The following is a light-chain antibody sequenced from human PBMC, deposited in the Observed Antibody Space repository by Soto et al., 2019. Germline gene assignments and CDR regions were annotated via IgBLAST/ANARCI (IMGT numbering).Light chain of an antibody. Sequence: SYELTQPPSVSEAPGQTARITCGANDIGSKSVHWYQQRPGQAPVLVVYENSDRPSGIPERFSGSNSGNTATLTISRVEPGDEADYYCQLWDSDTDHVVFGGGTKLTVL. CDR2: ENS. CDR1: DIGSKS. CDR3: QLWDSDTDHVV. J-gene: IGLJ2*01. V-gene: IGLV3-21*02.